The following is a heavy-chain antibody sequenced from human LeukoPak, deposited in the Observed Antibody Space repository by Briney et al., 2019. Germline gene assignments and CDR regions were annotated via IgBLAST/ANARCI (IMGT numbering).Heavy chain of an antibody. CDR3: AFSTGFDF. Sequence: GGSLRLSCAASGFTFSSYSMNWVRQAPGKGLEWVSSISSNGDKTHYADSVKGRFTISRDNSKNTLFLQLNSLRVEDTAIYYCAFSTGFDFWGQGTVVTVSS. D-gene: IGHD1-1*01. V-gene: IGHV3-23*01. CDR2: ISSNGDKT. CDR1: GFTFSSYS. J-gene: IGHJ4*02.